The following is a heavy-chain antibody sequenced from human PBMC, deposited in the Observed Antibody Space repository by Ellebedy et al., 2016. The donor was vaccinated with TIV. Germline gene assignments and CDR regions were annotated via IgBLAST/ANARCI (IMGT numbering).Heavy chain of an antibody. D-gene: IGHD2-15*01. CDR3: MAHSDFDC. V-gene: IGHV3-9*03. J-gene: IGHJ4*02. CDR2: ISWNSGSI. CDR1: GFTFDDYA. Sequence: PGGSLRLSCAASGFTFDDYAMHWVRQAPGKGLEWVSGISWNSGSIGYADSVKGRFTISRDNAQKSLDLQMSSLRAEDMAVYYCMAHSDFDCWGQGTLVIVSS.